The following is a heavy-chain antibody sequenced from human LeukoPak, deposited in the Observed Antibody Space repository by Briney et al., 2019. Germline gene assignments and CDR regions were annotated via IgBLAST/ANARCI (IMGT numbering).Heavy chain of an antibody. Sequence: GGSLRLSCVASGFTFNNYAMHWVRQAPGQGLEWVAVIWYDGSNKFYADSVKGRFTISRDNSKNTLYVQMHSLRAEDTAVYYCTREPRLPDYWGQGTLVTVSS. J-gene: IGHJ4*02. CDR3: TREPRLPDY. CDR2: IWYDGSNK. D-gene: IGHD6-25*01. V-gene: IGHV3-33*01. CDR1: GFTFNNYA.